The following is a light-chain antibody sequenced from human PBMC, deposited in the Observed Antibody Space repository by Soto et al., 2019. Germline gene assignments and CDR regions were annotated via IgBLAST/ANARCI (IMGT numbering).Light chain of an antibody. J-gene: IGLJ3*02. V-gene: IGLV1-44*01. CDR3: AAWDDSLNGWV. CDR1: ISNIGTNT. CDR2: GNN. Sequence: QTVVTQPPSASGTPGQNVTISCSGGISNIGTNTVNWFQHLPGTAPKLLIYGNNQRPSGVPDRISGSKSGTSASLAISGLQSEDEADYFCAAWDDSLNGWVFGGGTKLTVL.